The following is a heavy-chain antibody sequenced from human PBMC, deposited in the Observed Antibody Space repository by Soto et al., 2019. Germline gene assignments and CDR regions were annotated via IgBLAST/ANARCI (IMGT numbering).Heavy chain of an antibody. J-gene: IGHJ5*02. CDR2: IYYSGTT. CDR3: ARLKGAFLITTYNWFDP. V-gene: IGHV4-39*01. Sequence: SETLSLTCTVSGDSISTSRYYWGWIRQPPGKGLEWIGSIYYSGTTYYNPSLKSRVTISADTSKNQFSLKLSSVTAADTAFYYCARLKGAFLITTYNWFDPWGQGTLVTVSS. D-gene: IGHD3-22*01. CDR1: GDSISTSRYY.